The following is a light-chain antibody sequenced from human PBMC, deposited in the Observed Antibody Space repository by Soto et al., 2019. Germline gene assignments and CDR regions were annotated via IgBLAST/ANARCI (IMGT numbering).Light chain of an antibody. CDR2: DVS. CDR3: SSYTSSSTFVV. Sequence: QSALTQPPSVSGSPGQSVTISCTGTSSDVGSYNRVSWYQQPPGTAPKLIIYDVSNRPSGAPDRFSGSKSGNTASLTISGLQAEDEADYYCSSYTSSSTFVVFGGGTQLTVL. J-gene: IGLJ2*01. V-gene: IGLV2-18*02. CDR1: SSDVGSYNR.